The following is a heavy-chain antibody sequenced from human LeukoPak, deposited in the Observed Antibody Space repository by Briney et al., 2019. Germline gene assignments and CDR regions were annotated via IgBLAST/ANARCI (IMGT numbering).Heavy chain of an antibody. CDR1: GFTFSDYY. Sequence: GGSLRLSCAASGFTFSDYYMSWIRQAPGKGLEWVSYISSSGSTIYYADSVKGRFTISRDNAKNSLYLQMNSLRAEDTAVYYCARRYCSSTSCPEDYWGQGTLVTVSS. J-gene: IGHJ4*02. V-gene: IGHV3-11*01. CDR3: ARRYCSSTSCPEDY. CDR2: ISSSGSTI. D-gene: IGHD2-2*01.